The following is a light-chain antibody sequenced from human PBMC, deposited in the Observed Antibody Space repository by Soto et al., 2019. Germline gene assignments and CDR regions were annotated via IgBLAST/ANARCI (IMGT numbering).Light chain of an antibody. V-gene: IGKV1-5*01. CDR3: QQYHSYPWT. CDR1: QTISSW. Sequence: DIQMTQSPSTLSGSVGDRVTITCRASQTISSWLAWYQQKPGKAPKLLIYDASSLESGVPSRFSGSGSGTEFTLTISSLQPDDFATYYCQQYHSYPWTFGQGTKVDIK. CDR2: DAS. J-gene: IGKJ1*01.